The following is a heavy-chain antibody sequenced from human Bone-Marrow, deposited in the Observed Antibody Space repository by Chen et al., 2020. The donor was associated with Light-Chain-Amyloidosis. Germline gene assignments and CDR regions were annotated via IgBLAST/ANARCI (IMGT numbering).Heavy chain of an antibody. CDR3: ARRRDGYNFDY. D-gene: IGHD5-12*01. J-gene: IGHJ4*02. V-gene: IGHV5-51*01. Sequence: EVQLEQSGPEVKKHGESLKISCKGSGYTVPNYWIGWVRQMPGKGLEWMGVIYPDDSAARYSPSFEGQVTISADKSITTAYLQWRSLKAADTAMYYCARRRDGYNFDYWGQGTLVTVS. CDR1: GYTVPNYW. CDR2: IYPDDSAA.